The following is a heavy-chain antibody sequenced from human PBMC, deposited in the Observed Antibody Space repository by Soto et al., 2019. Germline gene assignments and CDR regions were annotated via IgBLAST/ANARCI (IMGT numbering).Heavy chain of an antibody. Sequence: SETLSLTCSVSGGSIRTYYWNWIRQPPGGGLEWIAYIHYSGVTNYSPSLRGRVSISIDRSNNEFSLKVSSVTAADTAVYYCARARAEGSSSTPAGGMDVWGPGTTVTVSS. CDR3: ARARAEGSSSTPAGGMDV. CDR1: GGSIRTYY. D-gene: IGHD6-6*01. J-gene: IGHJ6*02. V-gene: IGHV4-59*01. CDR2: IHYSGVT.